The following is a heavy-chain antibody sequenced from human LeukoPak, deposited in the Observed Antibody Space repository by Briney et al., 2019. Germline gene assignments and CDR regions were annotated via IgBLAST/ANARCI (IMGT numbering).Heavy chain of an antibody. V-gene: IGHV4-39*01. J-gene: IGHJ4*02. D-gene: IGHD3-10*01. CDR1: GGPISSSTYY. CDR3: ASPPPPDYNSSGSYHVSFDY. CDR2: IYYSGST. Sequence: SETLSLTCIVFGGPISSSTYYWGWIRQPPGKGLEWIGSIYYSGSTYYNPSLKSRVTISVDTSKNQFSLKLSSVTAADTAVYYCASPPPPDYNSSGSYHVSFDYWGQGILVTVSS.